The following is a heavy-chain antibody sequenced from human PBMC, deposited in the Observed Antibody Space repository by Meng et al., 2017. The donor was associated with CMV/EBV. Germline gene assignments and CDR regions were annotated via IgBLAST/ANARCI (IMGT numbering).Heavy chain of an antibody. D-gene: IGHD1-7*01. CDR1: GGSISSSSYY. CDR3: ARYPPKELELQGFDP. J-gene: IGHJ5*02. V-gene: IGHV4-39*07. CDR2: IYYSGST. Sequence: SETLSLTCTVSGGSISSSSYYWGWIRQPLGKGLEWIGSIYYSGSTYYNPSLKSRVTISVDTSKNQFSLKLSSVTAADTAVYYCARYPPKELELQGFDPWGQGTLVTVSS.